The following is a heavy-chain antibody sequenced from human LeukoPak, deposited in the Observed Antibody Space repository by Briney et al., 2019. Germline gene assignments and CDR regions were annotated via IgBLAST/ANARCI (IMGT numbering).Heavy chain of an antibody. J-gene: IGHJ4*02. D-gene: IGHD6-19*01. Sequence: GGCLRLSRAASGFSFSNYAKTWGRQAPGKGLQWVSSIVGSGGATYYADSVKGRFPISRDNSRNTLYLQMTSLPVEDTAVYYCAKVPGGRGWVFDSWGQGTLVTVSS. V-gene: IGHV3-23*01. CDR1: GFSFSNYA. CDR3: AKVPGGRGWVFDS. CDR2: IVGSGGAT.